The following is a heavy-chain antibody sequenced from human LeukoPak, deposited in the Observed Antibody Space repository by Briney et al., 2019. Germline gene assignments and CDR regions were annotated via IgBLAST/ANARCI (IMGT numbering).Heavy chain of an antibody. CDR2: IAIGGGDK. J-gene: IGHJ3*01. D-gene: IGHD2-8*01. CDR1: EFTFSNYA. CDR3: AKDSYSRNGVYDAFDV. Sequence: QAGGSLRLSCAVSEFTFSNYAMNWVRQAPGKRLEWVSVIAIGGGDKFYADSVKGRFTISRDDSKNTMYLQMNSLRAEDTAVYYCAKDSYSRNGVYDAFDVWGQGTMVTVSS. V-gene: IGHV3-23*01.